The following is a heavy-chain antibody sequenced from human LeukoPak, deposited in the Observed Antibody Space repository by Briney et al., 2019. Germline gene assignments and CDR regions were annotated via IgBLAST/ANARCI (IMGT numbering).Heavy chain of an antibody. J-gene: IGHJ4*02. D-gene: IGHD4-23*01. CDR2: INHSGST. V-gene: IGHV4-39*07. CDR1: RGSVNSNSYY. Sequence: TSETLSLTCTVSRGSVNSNSYYWGWIRQPPGKGLEWIGEINHSGSTNYNPSLKSRVTISVDTSKNQFSLKLSSVTAADTAVYYCARSLVIRYGGNSGVDYWGQGTLVTVSS. CDR3: ARSLVIRYGGNSGVDY.